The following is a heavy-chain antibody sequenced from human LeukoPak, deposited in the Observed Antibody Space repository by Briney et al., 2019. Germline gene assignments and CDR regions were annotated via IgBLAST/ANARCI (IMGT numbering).Heavy chain of an antibody. CDR3: ASRYYDSSGYLSDY. Sequence: PGGSLRLSCAASGFTFSRYSMNLVRQAPGKGPEWVSYITSSSSTIYYADSVKGRFTISRDNAKNSLYLQMNSLRAEDTAVYYCASRYYDSSGYLSDYWGQGTLVTVSS. J-gene: IGHJ4*02. CDR2: ITSSSSTI. V-gene: IGHV3-48*01. D-gene: IGHD3-22*01. CDR1: GFTFSRYS.